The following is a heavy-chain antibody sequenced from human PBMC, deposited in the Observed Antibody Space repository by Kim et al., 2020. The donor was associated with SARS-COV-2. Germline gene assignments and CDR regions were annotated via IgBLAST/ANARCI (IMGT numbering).Heavy chain of an antibody. CDR1: GFIFSDHY. V-gene: IGHV3-72*01. J-gene: IGHJ4*02. CDR3: ARVRTSGSYHFDY. Sequence: GSLRLSCAASGFIFSDHYMDWVRQSPGKGLEWVGRTRNRANSYTTEYAASVRGRFIISRDESENSLHLQMNSLKTEDTAVYYCARVRTSGSYHFDYWGQGTLVTVSS. CDR2: TRNRANSYTT. D-gene: IGHD1-26*01.